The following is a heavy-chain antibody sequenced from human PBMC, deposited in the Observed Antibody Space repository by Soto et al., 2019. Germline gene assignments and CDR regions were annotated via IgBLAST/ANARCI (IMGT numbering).Heavy chain of an antibody. CDR1: GFTFSNYA. CDR3: VKDPPYYYDSSALSDY. D-gene: IGHD3-22*01. V-gene: IGHV3-23*01. J-gene: IGHJ4*02. Sequence: EVHVLESGGGLLQPGGSLKLSCTASGFTFSNYAMSWVRQAPGKGLEWVSAISGIGGATFYSDSVKGRFIISRDNSKNTLYLQMDSLVVEDTAVYFCVKDPPYYYDSSALSDYWVQGTLVTVSS. CDR2: ISGIGGAT.